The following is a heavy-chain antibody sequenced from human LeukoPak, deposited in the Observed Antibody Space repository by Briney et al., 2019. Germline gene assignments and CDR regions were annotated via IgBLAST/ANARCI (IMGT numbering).Heavy chain of an antibody. J-gene: IGHJ1*01. CDR3: ARSVKMHYYDSSGYYHFQH. V-gene: IGHV4-34*01. CDR1: GGSFSGYY. Sequence: SETLSLTCAVYGGSFSGYYWSWIRQPPGKGLEWIGEINHSGSTNYNPSLKSRVTISVDTSKNQFSLKLSSVTAADTAVYYCARSVKMHYYDSSGYYHFQHWGQGTLVTVSS. CDR2: INHSGST. D-gene: IGHD3-22*01.